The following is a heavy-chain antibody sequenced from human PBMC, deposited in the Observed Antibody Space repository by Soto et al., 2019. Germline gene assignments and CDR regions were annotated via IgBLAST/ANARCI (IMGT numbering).Heavy chain of an antibody. J-gene: IGHJ3*01. CDR1: GFTFGSYA. D-gene: IGHD1-26*01. CDR2: ISVSGGST. V-gene: IGHV3-23*02. CDR3: AKEASPYGTNPFDV. Sequence: QPGGSLRLSCAASGFTFGSYAMSWVRQAPGQGLQWVSGISVSGGSTYYGDSVKGRFTISRDNSKNTLYLQMDSLSAADTAVYYCAKEASPYGTNPFDVWGQGTMVTVSS.